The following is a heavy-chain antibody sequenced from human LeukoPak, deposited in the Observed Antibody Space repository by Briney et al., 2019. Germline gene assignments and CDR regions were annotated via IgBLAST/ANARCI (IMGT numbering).Heavy chain of an antibody. CDR1: GYTLTELS. J-gene: IGHJ4*02. D-gene: IGHD3-22*01. CDR3: ATPSPKKSYYYDSSGYYHY. V-gene: IGHV1-24*01. Sequence: ASVTVSCKVSGYTLTELSMHWVRQAPGKGLEWMGGFDPENGETIYAQKFQGRVTMTEDTSTDTAYMELSSLRSEDTAVYYCATPSPKKSYYYDSSGYYHYWGQGTLVTVSS. CDR2: FDPENGET.